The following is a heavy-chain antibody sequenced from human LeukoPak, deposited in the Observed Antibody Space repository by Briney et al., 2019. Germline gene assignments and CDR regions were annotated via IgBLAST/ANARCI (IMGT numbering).Heavy chain of an antibody. CDR1: GYTFTSYG. CDR3: ARDCIAVAGTLYYFDY. Sequence: ASVKVSCKASGYTFTSYGISWVRQAPGQGLEWMGWISAYNGNTNYAQKLQGRVTMTTGTSTSTAYMELRSLRSDDTAVYYCARDCIAVAGTLYYFDYWGQGTLVTVSS. J-gene: IGHJ4*02. V-gene: IGHV1-18*01. D-gene: IGHD6-19*01. CDR2: ISAYNGNT.